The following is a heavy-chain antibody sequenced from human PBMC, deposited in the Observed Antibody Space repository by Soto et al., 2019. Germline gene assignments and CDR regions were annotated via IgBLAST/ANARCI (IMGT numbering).Heavy chain of an antibody. Sequence: GGSLRLSCAASGFTFSDYYMNWIRQAPGKGLEWVSYISSSSYAIYADSVKGRFTVSRDNATNSLFLQMNSLRVEDTAIYYCARDSSVTPRPLDYWGQRTLVTVSS. D-gene: IGHD2-8*01. CDR1: GFTFSDYY. V-gene: IGHV3-11*06. CDR3: ARDSSVTPRPLDY. J-gene: IGHJ4*02. CDR2: ISSSSYA.